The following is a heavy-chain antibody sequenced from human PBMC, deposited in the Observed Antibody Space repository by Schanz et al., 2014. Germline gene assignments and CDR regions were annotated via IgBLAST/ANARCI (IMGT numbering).Heavy chain of an antibody. D-gene: IGHD1-1*01. CDR2: ISYDGSNK. Sequence: VQLVESGGGVVQPGRSLRLSCAAYGFTLSSYAMHWVRQAPGKGLEWVAVISYDGSNKYYADSVKGRFTISRDNSKNTLYLQMNSLRAGDTAVYYCARGTDWNLHYWGQGALVTVSS. J-gene: IGHJ4*02. CDR3: ARGTDWNLHY. V-gene: IGHV3-30*14. CDR1: GFTLSSYA.